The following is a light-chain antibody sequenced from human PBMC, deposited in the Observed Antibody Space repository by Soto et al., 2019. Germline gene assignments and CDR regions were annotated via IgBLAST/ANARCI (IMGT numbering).Light chain of an antibody. Sequence: DIQMTQSPSSLSASVGDKVTITCRASQGINNDLAWYQQKPGRAPRLVIYAASTLQSGVPSRFSGSGSRTDFTLTIGSLQPEDVASYYCQKYNSAPQTFGQGTKVEIK. CDR3: QKYNSAPQT. V-gene: IGKV1-27*01. CDR2: AAS. CDR1: QGINND. J-gene: IGKJ1*01.